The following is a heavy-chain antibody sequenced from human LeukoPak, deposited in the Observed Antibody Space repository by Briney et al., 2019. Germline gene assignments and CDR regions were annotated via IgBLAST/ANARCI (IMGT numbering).Heavy chain of an antibody. D-gene: IGHD2-15*01. V-gene: IGHV3-7*01. J-gene: IGHJ4*01. CDR3: AKVRHSYCDSGTCFLDY. Sequence: PGGSLRLSCEASGLTFNKYWMTWVRQAPGKGLEWVANIKQDGSEKNYVDSVKGRFTISRDNAKNSLSLRMNSLSAEDTAVYYCAKVRHSYCDSGTCFLDYWGHGTLVTVSS. CDR1: GLTFNKYW. CDR2: IKQDGSEK.